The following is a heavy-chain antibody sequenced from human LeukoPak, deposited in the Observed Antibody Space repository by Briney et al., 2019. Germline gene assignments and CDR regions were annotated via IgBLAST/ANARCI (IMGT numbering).Heavy chain of an antibody. CDR3: ARDRQYQLLKVLYNWFDP. Sequence: AVKVSCKASGGTFSSYTISWVRQAPGQGLEWMGRIIPILGIANYAQKFQGRVTITADKSTSTAYMELSSLRSEDTAVYYCARDRQYQLLKVLYNWFDPWGQGTLVTVSS. V-gene: IGHV1-69*04. D-gene: IGHD2-2*01. J-gene: IGHJ5*02. CDR2: IIPILGIA. CDR1: GGTFSSYT.